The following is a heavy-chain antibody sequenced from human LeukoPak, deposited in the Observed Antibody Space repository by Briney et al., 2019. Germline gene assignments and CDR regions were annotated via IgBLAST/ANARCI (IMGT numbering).Heavy chain of an antibody. Sequence: KPSETLSLTCTVSGGSISTYYRNWLRQPAGKGLEWIGRIYTSGSTNYNASLKSRVTLSLDTSKNQFSLKLTSVTAADTAVYYCARWTTTQGTFDIWAQGTMVTVSS. J-gene: IGHJ3*02. CDR3: ARWTTTQGTFDI. D-gene: IGHD4-11*01. CDR2: IYTSGST. V-gene: IGHV4-4*07. CDR1: GGSISTYY.